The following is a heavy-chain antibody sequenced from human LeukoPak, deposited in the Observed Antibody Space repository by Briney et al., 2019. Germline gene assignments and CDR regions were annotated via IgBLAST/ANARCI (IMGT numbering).Heavy chain of an antibody. J-gene: IGHJ5*02. D-gene: IGHD6-13*01. CDR1: GGSFCGYY. CDR2: LKQSGTT. CDR3: ASGGGQQLVLGKGFDP. Sequence: PSGTLSHTRVVYGGSFCGYYLSWIRQPPGTGLEWIGELKQSGTTNSNPSLKSRVTVSVDTSKNQFSLKLSSVTAADTAVYYCASGGGQQLVLGKGFDPWGQGTLVTVSS. V-gene: IGHV4-34*01.